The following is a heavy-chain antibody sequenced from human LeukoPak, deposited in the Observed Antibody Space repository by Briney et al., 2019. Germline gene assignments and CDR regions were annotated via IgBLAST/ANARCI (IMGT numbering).Heavy chain of an antibody. CDR2: IYYSGST. V-gene: IGHV4-59*01. CDR3: VRDGGYSYGYGYMAV. Sequence: SETLSHTCTVSGGSISSYYWSWIRQPPGKGLEWIGYIYYSGSTNYNPSLKSRVTISVDTSKNQFSLKLSSVTAADTAVYYCVRDGGYSYGYGYMAVWGKGTTVTVSS. D-gene: IGHD5-18*01. CDR1: GGSISSYY. J-gene: IGHJ6*03.